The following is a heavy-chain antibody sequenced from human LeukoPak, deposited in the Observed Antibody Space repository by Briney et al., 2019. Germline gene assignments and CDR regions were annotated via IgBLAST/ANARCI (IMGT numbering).Heavy chain of an antibody. CDR1: GFSFRDYW. V-gene: IGHV3-48*01. Sequence: GGSLRLSCAASGFSFRDYWMSWVRQAPGKGLEWVSYISSSSSTIYYADSVKGRFTISRDNAKNSLYLQMNSLRAEDTAVYYCAREEIVGEYYYYYGMDVWGQGTTVTVSS. CDR3: AREEIVGEYYYYYGMDV. D-gene: IGHD1-26*01. CDR2: ISSSSSTI. J-gene: IGHJ6*02.